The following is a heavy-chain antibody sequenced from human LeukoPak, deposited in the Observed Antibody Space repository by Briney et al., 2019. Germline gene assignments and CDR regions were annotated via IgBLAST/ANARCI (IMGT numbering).Heavy chain of an antibody. CDR2: ISAYNGNT. J-gene: IGHJ4*02. D-gene: IGHD2-2*01. CDR1: GYTFISYG. V-gene: IGHV1-18*01. CDR3: ARVAEDCSSTSCYAGVDY. Sequence: GASVKVSCKASGYTFISYGISWVRQAPGQGLEWMGWISAYNGNTNYAQKLQGRVTMTTDTSTSTAYMELRSLRSDDTAAYYCARVAEDCSSTSCYAGVDYWGQGTLVTVSS.